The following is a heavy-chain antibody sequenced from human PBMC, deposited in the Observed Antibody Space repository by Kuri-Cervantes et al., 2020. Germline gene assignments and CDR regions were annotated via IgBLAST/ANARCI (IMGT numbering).Heavy chain of an antibody. V-gene: IGHV1-3*01. Sequence: ASVKVSCKASGYTFTSYAMHWVRQAPGQRLERMGWINAGNGNTKYSQKFQGRVTITRDTSASTAYMELSSLRSEDTAVYYCARGGEVLLWFGETGDAFDIWGQGTMVTVSS. D-gene: IGHD3-10*01. J-gene: IGHJ3*02. CDR2: INAGNGNT. CDR1: GYTFTSYA. CDR3: ARGGEVLLWFGETGDAFDI.